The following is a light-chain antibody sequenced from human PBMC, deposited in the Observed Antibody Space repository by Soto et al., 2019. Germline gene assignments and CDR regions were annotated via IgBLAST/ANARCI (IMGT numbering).Light chain of an antibody. Sequence: QSVLTQPASVSGSPGQSIAISCTGTSSDVGGYNYVSWYQQHPGKAPKLIIHGVSNRPLGVSDRFSGAKSGSTASLTISGLQTEDEADYYCSSYTSGDTYVFGTGTKLTVL. CDR3: SSYTSGDTYV. CDR2: GVS. CDR1: SSDVGGYNY. J-gene: IGLJ1*01. V-gene: IGLV2-14*03.